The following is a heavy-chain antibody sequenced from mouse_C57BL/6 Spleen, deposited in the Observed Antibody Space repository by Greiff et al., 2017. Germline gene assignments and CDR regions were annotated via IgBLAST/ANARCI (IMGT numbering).Heavy chain of an antibody. J-gene: IGHJ1*03. CDR3: ARTYGNYWYFDV. CDR1: GYTFTDYN. D-gene: IGHD2-1*01. CDR2: INPNNGGT. V-gene: IGHV1-18*01. Sequence: EVQLQQSGPKLVKPGASVKIPCKASGYTFTDYNMDWVKQSHGKSLEWIGDINPNNGGTIYNQKFKGKATLTVDKSSSTAYMELRSLTSEDTAVYYCARTYGNYWYFDVWGTGTTVTVSS.